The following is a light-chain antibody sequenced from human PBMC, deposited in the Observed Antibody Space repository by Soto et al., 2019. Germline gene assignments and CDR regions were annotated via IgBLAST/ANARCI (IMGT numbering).Light chain of an antibody. J-gene: IGKJ4*01. CDR1: QSVSSY. V-gene: IGKV3-11*01. Sequence: EILLTQSPATLSLSPGERATLSCRASQSVSSYLAWYQQKPGQAPRLLIFDASNRATGIPARFSGSGSGTDFTLTISSLEPEDFAVYYCQQRSNWPAFGGGTKVDI. CDR2: DAS. CDR3: QQRSNWPA.